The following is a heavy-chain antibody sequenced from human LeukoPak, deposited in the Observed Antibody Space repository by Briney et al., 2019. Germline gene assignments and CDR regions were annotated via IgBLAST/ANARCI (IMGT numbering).Heavy chain of an antibody. V-gene: IGHV4-30-2*01. CDR2: IYHSGST. CDR1: GGPISSGGYS. J-gene: IGHJ6*02. Sequence: SQTLSLTCAVSGGPISSGGYSWSWIRQPPGKGLEWIGSIYHSGSTYYNPSLKSRVTISVDRSKNQFSLKLSSVTAADTAVYYCARGALYGMDVWGQGTTVTVSS. CDR3: ARGALYGMDV.